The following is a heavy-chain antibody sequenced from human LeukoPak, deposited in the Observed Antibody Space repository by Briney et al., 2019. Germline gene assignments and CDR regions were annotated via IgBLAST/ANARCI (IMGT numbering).Heavy chain of an antibody. CDR1: GGSISSYY. Sequence: PSETLSLTCTVSGGSISSYYWSWIRQPPGKGLEWIGYIYYSGSTNYNPSLKSRVTISVDTSKNQFSLKLSSVTAADTAVYYCAREGQPSDAFDIWGQGTMVTVSS. V-gene: IGHV4-59*01. J-gene: IGHJ3*02. CDR2: IYYSGST. CDR3: AREGQPSDAFDI.